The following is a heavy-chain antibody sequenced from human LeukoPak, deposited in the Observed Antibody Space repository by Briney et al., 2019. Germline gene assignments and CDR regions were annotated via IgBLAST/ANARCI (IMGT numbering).Heavy chain of an antibody. CDR3: AKDLGPYCGGDCPGEFDY. J-gene: IGHJ4*02. CDR1: GFTFSSYA. D-gene: IGHD2-21*01. Sequence: PGGSLRLSCAASGFTFSSYAMSWVRPAPGKGLEWVSAISGSGGSTYYADSVKGRFTISRDNSKNTLYLQMNSLRAEDTAVYYCAKDLGPYCGGDCPGEFDYWGQGTLVTVSS. V-gene: IGHV3-23*01. CDR2: ISGSGGST.